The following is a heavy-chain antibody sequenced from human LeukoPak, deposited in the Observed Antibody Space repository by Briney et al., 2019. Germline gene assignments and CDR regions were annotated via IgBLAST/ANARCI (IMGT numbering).Heavy chain of an antibody. CDR3: AKTRPLDSSSWSHGDY. CDR1: GFTFSSYA. J-gene: IGHJ4*02. Sequence: HPGGSLRLSCAVSGFTFSSYAMSWVRQAPGKGLEWVSTISGSGDNTYYAASVKGRFTISRDNSKNTLYLQMNSLRAEDTAVYYCAKTRPLDSSSWSHGDYWGQGTLVTVSS. CDR2: ISGSGDNT. D-gene: IGHD6-13*01. V-gene: IGHV3-23*01.